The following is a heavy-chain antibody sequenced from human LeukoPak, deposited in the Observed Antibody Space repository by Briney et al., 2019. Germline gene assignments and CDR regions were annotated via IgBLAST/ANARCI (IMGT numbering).Heavy chain of an antibody. V-gene: IGHV3-23*01. D-gene: IGHD3-22*01. Sequence: GGSLRLFCAASGFTFSSYAMSWVRQAPGKGLEWVSAISGSGGSTYYADSVKGRFTISRDNSKYTLYLQMNSLRAEDTAVYYCAKDNAMIVVVPTAGAFDIWGQGTMVTVSS. CDR2: ISGSGGST. CDR3: AKDNAMIVVVPTAGAFDI. CDR1: GFTFSSYA. J-gene: IGHJ3*02.